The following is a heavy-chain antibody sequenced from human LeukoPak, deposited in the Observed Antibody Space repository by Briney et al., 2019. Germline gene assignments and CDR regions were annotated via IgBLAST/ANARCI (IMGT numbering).Heavy chain of an antibody. CDR3: TRVRCTSAIWPSRPIDY. V-gene: IGHV3-9*01. CDR1: GFTFDDYA. J-gene: IGHJ4*02. CDR2: ISWNSGTI. D-gene: IGHD1-26*01. Sequence: AGGSLRLSCAASGFTFDDYAMHWVRQAPGKGLEWVSGISWNSGTIDYADSVKGRFTISRDNAKNALYLQMNTLRAEDTALYYCTRVRCTSAIWPSRPIDYWGQGTLVTVSS.